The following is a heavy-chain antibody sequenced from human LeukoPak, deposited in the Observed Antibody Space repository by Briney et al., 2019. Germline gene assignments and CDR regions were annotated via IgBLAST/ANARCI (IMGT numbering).Heavy chain of an antibody. D-gene: IGHD3-22*01. CDR2: ISSSGSTI. CDR3: ARDRGAYYYDSSDDY. Sequence: GGSLRLSCAASGFPFSDYYMSSIRQAPGKGLEWVSYISSSGSTIYYADSLKGRFTISRDNAKNSLYLQMNSLRAEDTAVYYCARDRGAYYYDSSDDYWGQGTLVTVSS. CDR1: GFPFSDYY. V-gene: IGHV3-11*01. J-gene: IGHJ4*02.